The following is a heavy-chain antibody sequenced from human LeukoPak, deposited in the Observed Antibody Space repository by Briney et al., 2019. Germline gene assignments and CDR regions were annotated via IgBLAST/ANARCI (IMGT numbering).Heavy chain of an antibody. CDR2: IIPIFGTA. CDR3: ARGGAPLFYYYMDV. J-gene: IGHJ6*03. CDR1: GGTFSSYA. V-gene: IGHV1-69*06. D-gene: IGHD3-10*01. Sequence: SVKVSCKASGGTFSSYAISWVRQAPGQGLEWMGGIIPIFGTANYAQKFQGRVTITADKSTSTAYMELSRLRSDDTAVYYCARGGAPLFYYYMDVWGKGTTVTISS.